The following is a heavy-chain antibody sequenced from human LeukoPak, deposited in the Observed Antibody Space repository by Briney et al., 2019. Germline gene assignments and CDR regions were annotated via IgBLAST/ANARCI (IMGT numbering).Heavy chain of an antibody. J-gene: IGHJ4*02. CDR1: GFTFTNYA. V-gene: IGHV3-23*01. D-gene: IGHD4-4*01. Sequence: GGSLRLSCAASGFTFTNYAMSWVRQAPGKGLEWVSTIGPSGGVTYYADSVKGRFTISRDNSKNTLYLQMNSLRAEDTAVYYCAKSNTLFDYWGQGTLVTVSS. CDR2: IGPSGGVT. CDR3: AKSNTLFDY.